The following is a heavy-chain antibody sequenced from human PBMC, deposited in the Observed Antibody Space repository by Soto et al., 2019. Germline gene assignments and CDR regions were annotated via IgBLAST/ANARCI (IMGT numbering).Heavy chain of an antibody. V-gene: IGHV3-23*01. CDR1: GFTFGSYA. D-gene: IGHD3-16*01. CDR3: AKFRGPSYSYYSMDV. CDR2: ISGSGRTT. J-gene: IGHJ6*03. Sequence: LRLSCAASGFTFGSYAMNWLRQAPGRGLECVSFISGSGRTTYYADSVKGRFTVSRDNSKNTLYPQMNSLRAEDTALYYCAKFRGPSYSYYSMDVWGKGTTVTVSS.